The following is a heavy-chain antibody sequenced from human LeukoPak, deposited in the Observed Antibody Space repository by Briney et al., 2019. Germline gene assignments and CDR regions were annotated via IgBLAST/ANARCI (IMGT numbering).Heavy chain of an antibody. CDR1: GFTISTNY. Sequence: GGSLRLSCAASGFTISTNYMSWVRQAPGEGLEWVSVIYSGGSTYYTDSVKGRFTISRDNSKNTLYLQLNSLRAEDTAVYYCARERINSYGSPFGYWGQGTLVTVSS. D-gene: IGHD5-18*01. J-gene: IGHJ4*02. CDR2: IYSGGST. V-gene: IGHV3-53*01. CDR3: ARERINSYGSPFGY.